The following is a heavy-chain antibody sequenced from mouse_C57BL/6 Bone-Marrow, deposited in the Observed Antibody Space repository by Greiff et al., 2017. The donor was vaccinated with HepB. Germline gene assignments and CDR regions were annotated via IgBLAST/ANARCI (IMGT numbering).Heavy chain of an antibody. D-gene: IGHD1-1*01. Sequence: EVQLQESGGGLVKPGGSLKLSCAASGFTFSSYAMSWVRQTPEKRLEWVATISDGGSYTYYPDNVKGRFTISRDNAKNNLYLQMSHLKSEDTAMYYCARDYYGSSFFAYWGQGTLVTVSA. CDR3: ARDYYGSSFFAY. CDR2: ISDGGSYT. J-gene: IGHJ3*01. CDR1: GFTFSSYA. V-gene: IGHV5-4*01.